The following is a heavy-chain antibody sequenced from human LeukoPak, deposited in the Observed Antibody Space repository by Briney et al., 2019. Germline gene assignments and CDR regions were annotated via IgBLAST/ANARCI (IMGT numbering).Heavy chain of an antibody. J-gene: IGHJ6*03. CDR1: GGSISSYY. V-gene: IGHV4-59*01. D-gene: IGHD1-26*01. Sequence: PSETLSLTCTVSGGSISSYYWSWIRQPPGKGLEWIGYIYYSGSTNYNPSLKSRVTISVDTSKNQFSLKLSSVTAADTAVYYCASVGIYSLGIYYYYMDVWGKGTTVTVSS. CDR3: ASVGIYSLGIYYYYMDV. CDR2: IYYSGST.